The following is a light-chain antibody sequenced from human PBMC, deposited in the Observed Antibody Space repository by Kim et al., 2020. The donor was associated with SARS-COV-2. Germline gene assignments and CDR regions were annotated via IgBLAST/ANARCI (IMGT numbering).Light chain of an antibody. CDR2: RAS. J-gene: IGKJ1*01. CDR3: QQYGTPTT. CDR1: QRVTSNY. V-gene: IGKV3-20*01. Sequence: FSPGERATRSCRARQRVTSNYLAWYQQRHGQAPLLLIYRASTRATGLPDRFSDSGSGTGFPLTISRLGPEDCAVYYCQQYGTPTTFGRGTKVDI.